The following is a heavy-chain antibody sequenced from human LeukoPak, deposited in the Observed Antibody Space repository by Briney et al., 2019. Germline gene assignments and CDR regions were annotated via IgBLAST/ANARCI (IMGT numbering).Heavy chain of an antibody. D-gene: IGHD3-16*02. Sequence: ASVKVSCKASGYTFTSYDFNWLRQATGQGPEWMGWMSPNSGATGYAQKFQGRVTMTRSASINTAYMELTDLRSEDTAVYYCARGSDYVWGSYRYYFTTGAREPWSPSPQ. J-gene: IGHJ4*02. V-gene: IGHV1-8*01. CDR3: ARGSDYVWGSYRYYFTT. CDR1: GYTFTSYD. CDR2: MSPNSGAT.